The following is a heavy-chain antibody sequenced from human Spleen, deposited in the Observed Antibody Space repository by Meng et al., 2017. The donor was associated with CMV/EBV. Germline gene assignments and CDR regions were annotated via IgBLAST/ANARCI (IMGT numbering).Heavy chain of an antibody. D-gene: IGHD3-22*01. V-gene: IGHV3-30-3*01. CDR2: IAGDGTNT. CDR3: ARDAGDNSGYFPHY. Sequence: ASGFTFSSFALYWVRQAPGKGLEWVAVIAGDGTNTHHADSVKGRFTISRDNSKNTLFLQMNSLRAEDTAVYYCARDAGDNSGYFPHYWGQGTLVTVSS. J-gene: IGHJ4*02. CDR1: GFTFSSFA.